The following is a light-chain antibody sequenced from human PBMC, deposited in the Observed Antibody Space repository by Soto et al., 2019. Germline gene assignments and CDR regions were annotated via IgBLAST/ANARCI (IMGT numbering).Light chain of an antibody. CDR3: QQYNNWPPALT. Sequence: IVLTQSPGTLSLTPGETATLSCRASQSVSSNYVAWFHQKPGQAPRLLIYGASSRATGVPDRFSASGSGTDFTLTISRLEPEDFAVYYCQQYNNWPPALTFGGGTKVDI. J-gene: IGKJ4*01. CDR2: GAS. V-gene: IGKV3-20*01. CDR1: QSVSSNY.